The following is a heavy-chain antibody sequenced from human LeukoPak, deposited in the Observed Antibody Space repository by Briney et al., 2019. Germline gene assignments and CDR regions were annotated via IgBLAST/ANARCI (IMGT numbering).Heavy chain of an antibody. D-gene: IGHD3-22*01. CDR2: ISWNSGSI. J-gene: IGHJ5*02. CDR3: AKDFRSMIGNWFDP. V-gene: IGHV3-9*01. Sequence: PGGSLRLSCAASGFTFDDYAMHWVRQAPGKGLEWVSGISWNSGSIGYADSVKGRFTISRDNAKNSLYLQMNSLRAEDTALYYCAKDFRSMIGNWFDPWGQGTLVTVSS. CDR1: GFTFDDYA.